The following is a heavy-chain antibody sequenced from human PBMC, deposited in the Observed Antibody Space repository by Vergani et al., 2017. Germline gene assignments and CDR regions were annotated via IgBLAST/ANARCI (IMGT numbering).Heavy chain of an antibody. CDR3: ARDRHPVVVAATSGRGNWFDP. CDR1: GGSISSGGYY. V-gene: IGHV4-31*03. J-gene: IGHJ5*02. Sequence: QVQLQESGPGLVKPSQTLSLTCTVSGGSISSGGYYWSWIRQHPGKGLEWIGYIYYSGSTYYNPSLKSRVTISVDTSKNQFSLKLSSVTAADTAVYYCARDRHPVVVAATSGRGNWFDPWGQGTLVTVSS. D-gene: IGHD2-15*01. CDR2: IYYSGST.